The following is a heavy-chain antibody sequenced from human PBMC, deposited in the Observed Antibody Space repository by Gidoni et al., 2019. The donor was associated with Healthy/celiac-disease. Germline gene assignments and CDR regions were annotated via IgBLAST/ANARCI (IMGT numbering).Heavy chain of an antibody. Sequence: EVQLVESGGGLVQPGGSLRLSCAASGFTFSSYWMSWVRQAPGKGLEWVANIKQDGSEKYYVDSVKGRFTISRDNDKNSLYLQMNSLRAEDTAVYYCARGSSLWFGELSDYWGQGTLVTVSS. CDR1: GFTFSSYW. V-gene: IGHV3-7*01. CDR3: ARGSSLWFGELSDY. J-gene: IGHJ4*02. CDR2: IKQDGSEK. D-gene: IGHD3-10*01.